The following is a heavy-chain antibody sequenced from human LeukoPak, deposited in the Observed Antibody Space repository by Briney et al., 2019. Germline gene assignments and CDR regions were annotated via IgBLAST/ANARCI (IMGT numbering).Heavy chain of an antibody. Sequence: PSETLSLTCTVSGGSISSGDYYWSWIRQPPGKGLEWIGYIYYSGSTYYNPSLKSRVTISVDTSKNQFSLKLSSVTAADTAVYYCARDHGLLLPPYYYYYMDVWGKGTTVTVSS. CDR1: GGSISSGDYY. CDR3: ARDHGLLLPPYYYYYMDV. J-gene: IGHJ6*03. D-gene: IGHD3-22*01. V-gene: IGHV4-30-4*08. CDR2: IYYSGST.